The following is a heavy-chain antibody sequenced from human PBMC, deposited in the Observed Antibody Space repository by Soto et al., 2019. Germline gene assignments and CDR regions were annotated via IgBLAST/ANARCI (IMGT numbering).Heavy chain of an antibody. Sequence: ASVKVSCKASGYTFTGYYMHWVRQAPGQGLEWMGWINPNSGGTNYAQKFQGRVTMTRDTSISTAYMELSRLRSDDTAVYYCARDWALEYSSKNAFDIWGQGTMVTVSS. CDR2: INPNSGGT. CDR1: GYTFTGYY. D-gene: IGHD6-6*01. V-gene: IGHV1-2*02. CDR3: ARDWALEYSSKNAFDI. J-gene: IGHJ3*02.